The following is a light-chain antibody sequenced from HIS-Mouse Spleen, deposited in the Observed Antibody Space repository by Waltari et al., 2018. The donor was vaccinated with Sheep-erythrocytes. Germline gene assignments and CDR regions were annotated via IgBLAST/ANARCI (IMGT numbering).Light chain of an antibody. J-gene: IGLJ1*01. CDR3: CSYAGSYNHV. Sequence: QSALTQPRSVSGSPGQSVTISCTGTSSDVGGYNYVSWYQQHPGKAPKLMIYDVSKRPSGVPVRFSGSKAGNTPSLTISGLQAEDEADYYCCSYAGSYNHVFATGTKVTVL. CDR2: DVS. V-gene: IGLV2-11*01. CDR1: SSDVGGYNY.